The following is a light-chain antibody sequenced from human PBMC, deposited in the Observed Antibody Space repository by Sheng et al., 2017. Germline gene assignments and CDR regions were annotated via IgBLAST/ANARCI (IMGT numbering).Light chain of an antibody. J-gene: IGLJ3*02. V-gene: IGLV3-25*03. Sequence: SYELTQPPSGVTVPRADGQDHLLGDAFPMKYVYLVPAEPGQAPLLVLYKDTERPSGIPERFSGSXSGAGTTVTLTISGVQTEDEADYYCQSVDSTDTFWXFGGGTKLTVL. CDR1: AFPMKY. CDR3: QSVDSTDTFWX. CDR2: KDT.